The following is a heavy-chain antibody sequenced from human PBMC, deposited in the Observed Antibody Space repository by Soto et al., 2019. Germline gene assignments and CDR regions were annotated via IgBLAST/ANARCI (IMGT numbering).Heavy chain of an antibody. Sequence: QVQLVQSGAEVKKPGASVKVSCKASGYTFTSYGISWVRQAPGQGLEWMGWISAYNGNTNYAQKLQGRVTMTRDTSTSTADMALRSLRSDDTDVYYCARDGGVRARFDPWGQGTLVTVSS. V-gene: IGHV1-18*01. CDR2: ISAYNGNT. D-gene: IGHD2-8*02. CDR3: ARDGGVRARFDP. CDR1: GYTFTSYG. J-gene: IGHJ5*02.